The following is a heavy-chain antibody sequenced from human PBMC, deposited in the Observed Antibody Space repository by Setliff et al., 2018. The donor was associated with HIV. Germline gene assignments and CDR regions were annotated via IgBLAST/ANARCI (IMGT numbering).Heavy chain of an antibody. Sequence: ASVKVSCKTAGYTFTGHFIHWMRQAPGQGLGWMGWINPNSGATDYAWRFEDRVTMTSDTSIRTVYMELSSLRFDDTAVYYCARDTAIGWYGESKMSDFWGQGTLVTVSS. CDR2: INPNSGAT. V-gene: IGHV1-2*02. CDR3: ARDTAIGWYGESKMSDF. D-gene: IGHD3-10*01. J-gene: IGHJ4*02. CDR1: GYTFTGHF.